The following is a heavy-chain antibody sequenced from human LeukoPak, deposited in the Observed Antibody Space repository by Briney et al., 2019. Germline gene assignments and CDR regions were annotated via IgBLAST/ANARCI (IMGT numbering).Heavy chain of an antibody. V-gene: IGHV3-21*04. CDR1: GFTFSSYS. J-gene: IGHJ5*01. CDR3: AKDDNWLQFES. D-gene: IGHD5-24*01. Sequence: GGSLRLSCAASGFTFSSYSMNWVRQAPGKGLEWVSSISSSSSYIYYADSVKGRFTISRDNAKNSLYRQMNSLRAEDTAVYYCAKDDNWLQFESWGQGTLVTVSS. CDR2: ISSSSSYI.